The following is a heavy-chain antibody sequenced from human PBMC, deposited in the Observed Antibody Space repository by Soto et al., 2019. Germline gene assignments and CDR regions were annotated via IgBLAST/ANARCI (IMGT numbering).Heavy chain of an antibody. CDR3: ARDSITGTTQWFDP. CDR1: GGSFSGYY. V-gene: IGHV4-34*01. D-gene: IGHD1-7*01. Sequence: PSETLSLTCAVYGGSFSGYYWSWIRQPPGKGLEWIGEINHSGSTNYNPSLKSRVTISVDTSKNQFSLKLSSVTAADTAVYYCARDSITGTTQWFDPWGQGTLVTVSS. J-gene: IGHJ5*02. CDR2: INHSGST.